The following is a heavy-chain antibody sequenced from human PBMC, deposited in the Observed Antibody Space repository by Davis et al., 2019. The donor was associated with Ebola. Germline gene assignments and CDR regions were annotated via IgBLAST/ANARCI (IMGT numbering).Heavy chain of an antibody. V-gene: IGHV3-23*01. J-gene: IGHJ3*02. D-gene: IGHD2-15*01. CDR3: AKDGYCSGGACGFDAFDT. CDR2: ISGSGGIT. CDR1: GFPFSTYT. Sequence: GESLKISCTASGFPFSTYTMTWVRQAPGKGLEWVSTISGSGGITDCADSVKGRFTISRDNSRNTLYLQMNNLRAEDTAVYYCAKDGYCSGGACGFDAFDTWGQGTMVTVSS.